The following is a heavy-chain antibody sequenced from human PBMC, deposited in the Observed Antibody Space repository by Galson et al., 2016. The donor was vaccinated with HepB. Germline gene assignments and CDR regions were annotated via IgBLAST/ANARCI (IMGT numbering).Heavy chain of an antibody. V-gene: IGHV3-30*04. J-gene: IGHJ5*02. D-gene: IGHD3-3*01. Sequence: SLRLSCAASGFTFSSFVMHWVRQAPGKGLEWVAVMLLDGSNEDYADSVKGRFTISRDNSKNTLYLQMNSLRAEDTAVYYCAKGVHYDFWSGYTNWFDPWGQGTLVTVSS. CDR1: GFTFSSFV. CDR3: AKGVHYDFWSGYTNWFDP. CDR2: MLLDGSNE.